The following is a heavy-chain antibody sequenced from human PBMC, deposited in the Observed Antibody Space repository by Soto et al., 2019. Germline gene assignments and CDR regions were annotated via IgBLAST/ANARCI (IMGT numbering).Heavy chain of an antibody. V-gene: IGHV1-46*01. CDR3: ARGRSTMIIGGYFDY. CDR1: GYTFTSYY. CDR2: INPSGGST. D-gene: IGHD3-22*01. Sequence: QVQLVQSGAEVKKPGASVKVSCKASGYTFTSYYMHWVRQAPGQGLEWMGIINPSGGSTSYAQKFQGRGTMTRDTSTSTVYMELSSLRSEDTAVYYCARGRSTMIIGGYFDYWGQGTLVTVSS. J-gene: IGHJ4*02.